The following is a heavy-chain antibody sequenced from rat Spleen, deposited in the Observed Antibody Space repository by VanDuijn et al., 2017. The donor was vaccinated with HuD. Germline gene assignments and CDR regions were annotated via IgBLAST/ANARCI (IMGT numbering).Heavy chain of an antibody. Sequence: QVQMKETGPGLVQTTQTLSVTCTVSGFSLTSYGVNWVRQAPGKGLEWMGIIWGDGNTHYNSALKSRLSISRDTSKSQVFLTMDSLRSEDTATYYCARQYSGYKSYYFDHWGQGVLVTVSS. D-gene: IGHD1-9*01. J-gene: IGHJ2*01. CDR3: ARQYSGYKSYYFDH. CDR1: GFSLTSYG. CDR2: IWGDGNT. V-gene: IGHV2-77*01.